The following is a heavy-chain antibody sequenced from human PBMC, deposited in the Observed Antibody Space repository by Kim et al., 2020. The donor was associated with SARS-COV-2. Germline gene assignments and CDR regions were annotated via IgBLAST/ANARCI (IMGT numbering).Heavy chain of an antibody. CDR1: GGSISSSSYY. D-gene: IGHD2-21*02. J-gene: IGHJ5*02. V-gene: IGHV4-39*01. CDR3: ARNDCGGDCSLPNWFDP. Sequence: SETLSLTCTVSGGSISSSSYYWGWIRQPPGKGLEWIGSIYYSGSTYYNPSLKSRVTISVDTSKNQFSLKLSSVTAADTAVYYCARNDCGGDCSLPNWFDPWGQGTLVTVSS. CDR2: IYYSGST.